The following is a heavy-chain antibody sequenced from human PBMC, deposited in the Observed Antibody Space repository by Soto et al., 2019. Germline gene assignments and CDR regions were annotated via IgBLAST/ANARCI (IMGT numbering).Heavy chain of an antibody. D-gene: IGHD6-13*01. Sequence: ASVNVSCKASGGTFSSYAISWVRQAPGQGLEWMGGIIPIFGTANYAQKFQGRVTITADESTSTAYMELSSLRSEDTAVYYCASTVAAAASYYYGMDVWGQGTMVTVSS. CDR2: IIPIFGTA. V-gene: IGHV1-69*13. CDR1: GGTFSSYA. J-gene: IGHJ6*02. CDR3: ASTVAAAASYYYGMDV.